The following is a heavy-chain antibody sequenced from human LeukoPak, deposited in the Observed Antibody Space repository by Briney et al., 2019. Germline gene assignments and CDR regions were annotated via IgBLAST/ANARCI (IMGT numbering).Heavy chain of an antibody. CDR1: GFSISNDW. CDR3: TLIQGWGSGSYYLDY. Sequence: GGSLRLSCAASGFSISNDWMSWVRQAPGKGLEWVGRVKSRGAGETTDYAAPVRGRFTISRDDSKNTLYLQMNSLKTEDTAVYYCTLIQGWGSGSYYLDYWGQGTLVTVSS. CDR2: VKSRGAGETT. D-gene: IGHD3-10*01. V-gene: IGHV3-15*01. J-gene: IGHJ4*02.